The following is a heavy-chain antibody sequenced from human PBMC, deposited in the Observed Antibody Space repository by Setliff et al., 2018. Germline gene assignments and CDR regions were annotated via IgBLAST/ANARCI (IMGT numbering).Heavy chain of an antibody. J-gene: IGHJ3*02. V-gene: IGHV3-23*01. CDR2: MSASGTST. D-gene: IGHD2-15*01. CDR1: GFTFDDYG. CDR3: AKSPVAYCSGDTCYSGDDSFDM. Sequence: PGGSLRLSCAASGFTFDDYGMSWVRQAPGKGLEWVSAMSASGTSTYHADSVKGRFTISGDNSKNTLYLQMNSLRAEDTAVYFCAKSPVAYCSGDTCYSGDDSFDMWGQGTVVTVSS.